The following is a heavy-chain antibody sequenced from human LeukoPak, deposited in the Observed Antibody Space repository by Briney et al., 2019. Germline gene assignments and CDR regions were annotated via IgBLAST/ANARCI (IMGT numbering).Heavy chain of an antibody. Sequence: SGGSLRLSCAASGFTFNTFNMNWVRQAPGKGLEWVSSITSGGDYIYYADSVKGRFTTSRDNAKNSMSLQLNSLRVEDKAVYYCARGHYDVLAASYKWTPDYWGQGTLVTVSS. V-gene: IGHV3-21*01. CDR1: GFTFNTFN. D-gene: IGHD3-9*01. CDR2: ITSGGDYI. CDR3: ARGHYDVLAASYKWTPDY. J-gene: IGHJ4*02.